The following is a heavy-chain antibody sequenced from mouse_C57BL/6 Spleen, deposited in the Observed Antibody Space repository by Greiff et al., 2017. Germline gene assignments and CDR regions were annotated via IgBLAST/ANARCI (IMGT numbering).Heavy chain of an antibody. D-gene: IGHD1-1*01. CDR3: ARDALTTVVANWYFDV. CDR1: GFTFSSYA. Sequence: EVKLMESGGGLVKPGGSLKLSCAASGFTFSSYAMSWVRQTPEKRLEWVATISDGGSYTYYPDNVKGRFTISRDNAKNNLYLQMSHLKSEDTAMYYCARDALTTVVANWYFDVWGTGTTVTVSS. CDR2: ISDGGSYT. J-gene: IGHJ1*03. V-gene: IGHV5-4*01.